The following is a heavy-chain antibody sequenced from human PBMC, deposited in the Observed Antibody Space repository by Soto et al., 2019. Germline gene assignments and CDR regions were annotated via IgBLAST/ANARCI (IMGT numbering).Heavy chain of an antibody. V-gene: IGHV4-30-4*01. CDR2: IYNSGTT. CDR3: AAEDIVLMVYAFDY. D-gene: IGHD2-8*01. Sequence: QVQLQESGPGLVKPSQTLSLTCTVSGGSLSSGDSYWSXIRQPPGKGLEWIGYIYNSGTTSYNPSLKSRVTISADTSKNQFSLNLSSVTAADTAVYYCAAEDIVLMVYAFDYWGQGILVTVSS. CDR1: GGSLSSGDSY. J-gene: IGHJ4*02.